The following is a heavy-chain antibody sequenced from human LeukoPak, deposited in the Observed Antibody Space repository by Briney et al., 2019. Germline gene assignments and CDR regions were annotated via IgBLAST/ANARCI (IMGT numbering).Heavy chain of an antibody. V-gene: IGHV3-21*01. CDR1: GFTFSTYG. D-gene: IGHD3-3*01. CDR2: ISSSSSSYI. J-gene: IGHJ6*02. Sequence: PGGSLRLSCAASGFTFSTYGMSWVRQAPGKGLEWVSSISSSSSSYIYYADSVKGRFTISRDNAKNSLYLQMNSLRAEDTAVYYCARDPGTIFGVVITNYYGMDVWGQGTTVTVSS. CDR3: ARDPGTIFGVVITNYYGMDV.